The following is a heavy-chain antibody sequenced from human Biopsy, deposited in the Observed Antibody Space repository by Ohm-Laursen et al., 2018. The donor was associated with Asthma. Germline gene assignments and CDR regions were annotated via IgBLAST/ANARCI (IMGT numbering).Heavy chain of an antibody. CDR1: GFTFSRFG. Sequence: RSLRLSCAASGFTFSRFGMEWVRQAPGKGLEWVAGVSYDGDNKHYADSVKGRFTVSRDNSRNTLYLHMSSLRPEDTAVYYCARTFHLWSPYHAEHYQLWGQGTLVTVPS. CDR2: VSYDGDNK. V-gene: IGHV3-30*03. D-gene: IGHD3-3*02. J-gene: IGHJ1*01. CDR3: ARTFHLWSPYHAEHYQL.